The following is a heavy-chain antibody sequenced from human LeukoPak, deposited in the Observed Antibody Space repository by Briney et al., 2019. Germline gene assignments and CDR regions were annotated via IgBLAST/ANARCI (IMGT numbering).Heavy chain of an antibody. Sequence: MPGGSLRLSCAASGFTFSSYSMNWVRQAPGKGLEWVSSISSSSSYIYYADSVKGRFTISRDNAKNSLYLQMNSLRAEDTAVYYCAREVGYSSGWYVGSWFDPWGQGTLVTVSS. CDR3: AREVGYSSGWYVGSWFDP. CDR1: GFTFSSYS. D-gene: IGHD6-19*01. J-gene: IGHJ5*02. CDR2: ISSSSSYI. V-gene: IGHV3-21*01.